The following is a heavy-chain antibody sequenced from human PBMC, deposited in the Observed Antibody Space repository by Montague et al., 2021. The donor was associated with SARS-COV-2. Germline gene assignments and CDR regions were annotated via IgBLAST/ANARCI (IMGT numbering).Heavy chain of an antibody. CDR3: ARLHCSSTSCYYLFFAETSHFDY. D-gene: IGHD2-2*01. CDR1: GGSISSSSYY. CDR2: IYYSGST. Sequence: SETLSLTCTVSGGSISSSSYYWVWIRQPPGKGLEWIGSIYYSGSTYYNPSLKSRVTISVDTSKNQFSLKLNSVTAADTAVYYCARLHCSSTSCYYLFFAETSHFDYWGQGTLVTVSS. J-gene: IGHJ4*02. V-gene: IGHV4-39*01.